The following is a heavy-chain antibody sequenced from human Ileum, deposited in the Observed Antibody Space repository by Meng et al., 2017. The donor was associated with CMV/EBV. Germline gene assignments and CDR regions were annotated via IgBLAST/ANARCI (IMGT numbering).Heavy chain of an antibody. CDR2: ISTSGSD. CDR3: ARSGLRGIYVDY. Sequence: QVELQESGPGLVKPLETLSLPCTVSGDFANNFYWSWIRQPAGKGLQWIGRISTSGSDNYNPSLKSRVTMSVDTSKKQFSLKLSSVTAADTAVYYCARSGLRGIYVDYWGQGTLVTGSS. D-gene: IGHD4-17*01. V-gene: IGHV4-4*07. CDR1: GDFANNFY. J-gene: IGHJ4*02.